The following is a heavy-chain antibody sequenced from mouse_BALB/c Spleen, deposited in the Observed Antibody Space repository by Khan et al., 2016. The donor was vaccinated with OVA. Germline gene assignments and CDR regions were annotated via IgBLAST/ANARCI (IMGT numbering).Heavy chain of an antibody. J-gene: IGHJ3*01. CDR1: GYSITSDYA. CDR2: ISYSGST. CDR3: ASGLRRSWFAY. V-gene: IGHV3-2*02. Sequence: VQLKESGPGLVKPSQSLSLTCTVTGYSITSDYAWNWIRQFPGNKLEWMGYISYSGSTSYNPSLKSRISITRDTSTNQFVLQLNSVTTEDTATYYCASGLRRSWFAYWGQGTLVTVSA. D-gene: IGHD3-1*01.